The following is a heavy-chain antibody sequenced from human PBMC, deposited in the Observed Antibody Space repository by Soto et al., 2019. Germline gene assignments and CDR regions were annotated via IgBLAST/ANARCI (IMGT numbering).Heavy chain of an antibody. Sequence: PSEPLSLTCAVYGGSFMVYYWSWIRQPPGEGLEWIGEINHSGSTNYNPSLKSRVTISVDTSKNQFSLKLSSVTAADTAVYYCARGEKYYDFWSGYSNWFDPWGQGTLVTVSS. CDR2: INHSGST. CDR3: ARGEKYYDFWSGYSNWFDP. D-gene: IGHD3-3*01. CDR1: GGSFMVYY. V-gene: IGHV4-34*01. J-gene: IGHJ5*02.